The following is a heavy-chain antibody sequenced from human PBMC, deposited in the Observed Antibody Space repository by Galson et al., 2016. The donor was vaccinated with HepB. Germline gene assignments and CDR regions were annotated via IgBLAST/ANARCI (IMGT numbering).Heavy chain of an antibody. CDR3: ARARSRGWSDAFDY. D-gene: IGHD6-19*01. J-gene: IGHJ4*02. V-gene: IGHV6-1*01. Sequence: CAISGDSVSSNSAAWNWFRQSTSRGLEWLGRTYYRSKWYNDYRLSLKTRININADTSRNEVSLQLKSVTLEDTAVYYWARARSRGWSDAFDYWGQGTLVTISS. CDR1: GDSVSSNSAA. CDR2: TYYRSKWYN.